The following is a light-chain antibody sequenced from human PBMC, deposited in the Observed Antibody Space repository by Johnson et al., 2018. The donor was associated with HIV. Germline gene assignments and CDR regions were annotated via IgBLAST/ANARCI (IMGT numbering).Light chain of an antibody. CDR2: DNN. V-gene: IGLV1-51*01. CDR1: SSNIGNNY. CDR3: GTWGGV. Sequence: QPVLTQPPSVSAAPGQKVTISCSGSSSNIGNNYVSWYQQVPGTAPKLLIYDNNKRPSGIPDRFSGSKSGTSATLGITGLQTGDEAEYYCGTWGGVFGTGTKVTVL. J-gene: IGLJ1*01.